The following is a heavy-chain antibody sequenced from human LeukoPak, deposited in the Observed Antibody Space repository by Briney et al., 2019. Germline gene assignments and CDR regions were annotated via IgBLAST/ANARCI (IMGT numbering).Heavy chain of an antibody. CDR2: ISSSSSTI. CDR3: ARDIGGSYTAIDY. D-gene: IGHD1-26*01. V-gene: IGHV3-48*04. Sequence: GGSLRLSCAASGFTFSSYSMNWVRQAPGKGLEWVSYISSSSSTIYYADSVKGRFTISRDNAKNSLYLQMNSLRAEDTAVYYCARDIGGSYTAIDYWGQGTLVTVSS. J-gene: IGHJ4*02. CDR1: GFTFSSYS.